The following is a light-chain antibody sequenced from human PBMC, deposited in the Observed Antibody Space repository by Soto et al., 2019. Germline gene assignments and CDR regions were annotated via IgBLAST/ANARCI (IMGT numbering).Light chain of an antibody. CDR3: QQSYSTPLT. CDR2: AAS. CDR1: QSTSRY. V-gene: IGKV1-39*01. J-gene: IGKJ4*01. Sequence: DIQMTQSPSSLSASVGDRVTVTCRASQSTSRYLNWYQQKPGKAPKVLIYAASGLQSGVPSRFSGSGSGTDFTLTISSLQPEDFATYYCQQSYSTPLTFGGGTKVDIK.